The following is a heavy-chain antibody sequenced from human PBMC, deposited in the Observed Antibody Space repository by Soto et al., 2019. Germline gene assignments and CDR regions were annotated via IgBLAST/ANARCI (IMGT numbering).Heavy chain of an antibody. CDR1: GYTFTSYD. J-gene: IGHJ6*02. CDR2: MNPNSGNT. CDR3: ARAREYYYGMDV. V-gene: IGHV1-8*01. Sequence: QVQLVQSGAEVKKPGASVKVSCKASGYTFTSYDINWVRQATGQGLEWMGWMNPNSGNTGYAQKFQGRVTMTRNTSIRTAYMELSSLRSQDTAVYYCARAREYYYGMDVWGQGTTVTVSS.